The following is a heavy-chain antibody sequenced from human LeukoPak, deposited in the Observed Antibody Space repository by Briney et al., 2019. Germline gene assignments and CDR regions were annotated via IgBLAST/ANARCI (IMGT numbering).Heavy chain of an antibody. CDR1: GGTFSSYA. CDR3: ALGDWNHRYYFDY. D-gene: IGHD1-1*01. J-gene: IGHJ4*02. V-gene: IGHV1-69*01. CDR2: IIPIFGTA. Sequence: SVKVSCKASGGTFSSYAISWVRQAPGQGLEWMGGIIPIFGTANYAQKFQGRVTITADESTSTAYMELSSLRSEDTAVYYCALGDWNHRYYFDYWGRGTLVTVSS.